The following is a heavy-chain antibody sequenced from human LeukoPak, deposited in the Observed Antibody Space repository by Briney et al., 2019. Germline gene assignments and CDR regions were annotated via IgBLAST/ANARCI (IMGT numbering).Heavy chain of an antibody. CDR1: GFTFSNYW. J-gene: IGHJ6*02. CDR2: IKQDGSEK. Sequence: GGSLRLSCAASGFTFSNYWMNWVRQAPGKGLEWVANIKQDGSEKYYVDSVKGRFTISRDNAKNSLYLQMNSLRAEDTAVYYCARSIGLTGGGVDVWGQGTTVTVSS. CDR3: ARSIGLTGGGVDV. D-gene: IGHD3-9*01. V-gene: IGHV3-7*01.